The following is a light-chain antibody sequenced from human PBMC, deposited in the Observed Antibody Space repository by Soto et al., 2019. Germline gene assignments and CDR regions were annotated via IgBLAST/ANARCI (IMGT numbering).Light chain of an antibody. CDR1: QTISSNY. Sequence: DIVLTQSPGTLSLSPGQGATLSCRASQTISSNYLAWFQQKPGQAPRVLIYDAFSRATGIPDRFSGSGSGTDFTLTISRLEPEDFAVYYCQQDGRTPWTFGQGTQVEIK. V-gene: IGKV3-20*01. CDR2: DAF. J-gene: IGKJ1*01. CDR3: QQDGRTPWT.